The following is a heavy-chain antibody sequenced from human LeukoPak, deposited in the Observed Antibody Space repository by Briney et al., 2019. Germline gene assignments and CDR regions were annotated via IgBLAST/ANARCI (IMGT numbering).Heavy chain of an antibody. CDR1: GYNFNSHW. J-gene: IGHJ4*02. D-gene: IGHD4-11*01. CDR3: ARKMSLDNSNSRAFDY. CDR2: IDPSDSYT. Sequence: GESLKISCKTSGYNFNSHWISWVRQMPGEGLEWLGGIDPSDSYTNYNPSFQGHIIVSANSSISTAYLQWNSLRASDSGIYYCARKMSLDNSNSRAFDYWGQGTLVTVSS. V-gene: IGHV5-10-1*01.